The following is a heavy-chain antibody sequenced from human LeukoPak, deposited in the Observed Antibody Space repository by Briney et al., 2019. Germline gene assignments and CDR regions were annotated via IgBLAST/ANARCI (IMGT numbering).Heavy chain of an antibody. D-gene: IGHD1-1*01. J-gene: IGHJ4*02. V-gene: IGHV4-31*03. CDR3: ARARPGNDGGNFDY. Sequence: SETMSLTYTVSGGSISSGGYYWSWIRQHPGKGLEWIGYIYYSGSTYYNPSLKSRVTISVDTSKNQFSLKLSSVTAADTAVYYCARARPGNDGGNFDYWGQGTLVTVSS. CDR2: IYYSGST. CDR1: GGSISSGGYY.